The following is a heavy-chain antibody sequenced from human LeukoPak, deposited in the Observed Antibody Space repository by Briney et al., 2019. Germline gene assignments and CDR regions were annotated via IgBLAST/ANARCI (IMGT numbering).Heavy chain of an antibody. CDR1: GFTFRTYA. V-gene: IGHV3-23*01. Sequence: GGSLRLSCAASGFTFRTYAMSWVRQAPGKGLEWVSAISGSGSSPYYADSVKGRFTISRDNSKNTLFLQMNSLRAEDTAVYYCAKFRDDSGPKGGFDYWGQGTLVTVSS. J-gene: IGHJ4*02. CDR2: ISGSGSSP. D-gene: IGHD3-10*01. CDR3: AKFRDDSGPKGGFDY.